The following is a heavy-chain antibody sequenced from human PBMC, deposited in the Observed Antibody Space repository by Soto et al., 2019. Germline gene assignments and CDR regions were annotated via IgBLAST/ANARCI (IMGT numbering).Heavy chain of an antibody. CDR2: MSPSGAEK. CDR3: SLDIIPAAPDYFDY. CDR1: GFSFNTNV. D-gene: IGHD2-15*01. Sequence: GGSLRLSCVASGFSFNTNVLHWVRQAPGKGLEWVAVMSPSGAEKYYTDSVRGRFTISRDNSKNTLYLQMNSLTTDDTAVYYCSLDIIPAAPDYFDYWGQGTVVTGSS. J-gene: IGHJ4*02. V-gene: IGHV3-30-3*01.